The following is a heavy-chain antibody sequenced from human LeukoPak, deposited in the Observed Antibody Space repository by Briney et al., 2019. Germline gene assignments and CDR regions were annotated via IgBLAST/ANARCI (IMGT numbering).Heavy chain of an antibody. CDR2: IHGNGETT. CDR1: AFRFSSFA. J-gene: IGHJ3*02. D-gene: IGHD4-17*01. CDR3: AKDPNGDYVGAFDS. Sequence: GGSQRLSCAASAFRFSSFAMTWVRQAPGKGLVWVSGIHGNGETTYYADSVKGRFTISRDNSRELVYLQMNSLRVEDTAVYYCAKDPNGDYVGAFDSWGQGTMVTVSS. V-gene: IGHV3-23*01.